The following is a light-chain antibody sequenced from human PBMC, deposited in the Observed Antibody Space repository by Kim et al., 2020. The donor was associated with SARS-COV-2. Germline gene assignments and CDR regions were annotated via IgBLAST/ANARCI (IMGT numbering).Light chain of an antibody. J-gene: IGKJ1*01. Sequence: ASVGDRVTITCRASQSISNWLAWYQQKPGKAPNLLIYTASSLESGVPSRFSGSGSGTEFTLTISSLQPDDLATYYCQQYHNYPLTFGQGTKVDIK. CDR3: QQYHNYPLT. CDR1: QSISNW. V-gene: IGKV1-5*03. CDR2: TAS.